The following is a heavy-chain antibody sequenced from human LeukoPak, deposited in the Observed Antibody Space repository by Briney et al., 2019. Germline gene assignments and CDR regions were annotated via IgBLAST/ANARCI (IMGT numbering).Heavy chain of an antibody. J-gene: IGHJ3*02. CDR1: GESISGFY. CDR2: IYYSGST. V-gene: IGHV4-59*08. D-gene: IGHD1-26*01. Sequence: NSSETLSLTCTVSGESISGFYWNWIRQPPGKGLEWLGYIYYSGSTNYNPSLKSRVTISIDTSKNQFSLKLSSVTAADTAVYYCARHQWVSAFDIWGQGTMVTVSS. CDR3: ARHQWVSAFDI.